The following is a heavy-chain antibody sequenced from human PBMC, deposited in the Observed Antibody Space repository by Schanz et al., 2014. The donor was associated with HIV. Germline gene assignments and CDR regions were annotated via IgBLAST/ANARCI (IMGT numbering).Heavy chain of an antibody. J-gene: IGHJ2*01. CDR2: IIPFFGTA. CDR3: AASMYNGCYGTHYYFDL. V-gene: IGHV1-69*12. CDR1: GGTFTNYA. Sequence: QVQLVQSGAAVKKPGSSVMVSCKTSGGTFTNYAISWVRQAPGQGLQWMGGIIPFFGTANYAQTLQGRLTIPAHESPGTAYMDLPSMRDEDPALYSSAASMYNGCYGTHYYFDLWGRGTLVTVSS. D-gene: IGHD1-26*01.